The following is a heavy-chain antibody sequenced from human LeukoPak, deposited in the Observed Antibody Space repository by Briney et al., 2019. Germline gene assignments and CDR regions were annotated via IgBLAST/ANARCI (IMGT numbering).Heavy chain of an antibody. CDR2: IIPLFGTA. CDR1: GYSFTSYG. V-gene: IGHV1-69*13. D-gene: IGHD3-22*01. CDR3: AREWGHDSSGYYYGY. J-gene: IGHJ4*02. Sequence: ASLKVSCKASGYSFTSYGITWVRQAPGQGLEWMGGIIPLFGTANYAQKFRGRDTITAEESTSTAYMELSSLRSEDTAVYYCAREWGHDSSGYYYGYWGQGTLVAVSS.